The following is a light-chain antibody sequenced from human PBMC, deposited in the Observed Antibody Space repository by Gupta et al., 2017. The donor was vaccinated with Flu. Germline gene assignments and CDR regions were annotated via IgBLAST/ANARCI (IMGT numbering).Light chain of an antibody. J-gene: IGLJ2*01. Sequence: QSALTQPASVSGSPGQSITISCTGTSSDIGSYNYVSWYQQHPGKAPKLLIYDVTNRPSGVSNRFSGSKSGDTASLNISGLQAEDEADYYCSSCTSSSTLVFGGGTKLTVL. CDR2: DVT. V-gene: IGLV2-14*01. CDR1: SSDIGSYNY. CDR3: SSCTSSSTLV.